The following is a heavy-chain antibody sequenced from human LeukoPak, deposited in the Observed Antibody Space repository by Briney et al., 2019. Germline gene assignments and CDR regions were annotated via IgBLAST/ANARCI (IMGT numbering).Heavy chain of an antibody. J-gene: IGHJ6*02. D-gene: IGHD2-2*01. CDR3: ARDPGIVVVPAAMPYYYGMDV. CDR1: GFTFSSYA. CDR2: ISYDGSNK. Sequence: GGSLRLSCAASGFTFSSYAVHWVRQAPGKGLGWVAVISYDGSNKYYADSVKGRFTISRDNSKNTLYLQMNSLRAEDTAVYYCARDPGIVVVPAAMPYYYGMDVWGQGTTVTVSS. V-gene: IGHV3-30-3*01.